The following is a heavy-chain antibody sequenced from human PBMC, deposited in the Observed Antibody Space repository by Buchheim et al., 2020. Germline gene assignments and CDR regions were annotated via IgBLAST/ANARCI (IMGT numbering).Heavy chain of an antibody. CDR3: AREDYGDYQYYYYYGMDV. D-gene: IGHD4-17*01. Sequence: EVQLVESGGALVQPGGSLRLSCAASGFSVDNNDMTWVRQAPGKGLEWVSVIYSGGNTYYADSVKGRFTISRASSKNPRYLQMNSLRAEDTALYYCAREDYGDYQYYYYYGMDVWGQG. J-gene: IGHJ6*02. CDR1: GFSVDNND. CDR2: IYSGGNT. V-gene: IGHV3-66*01.